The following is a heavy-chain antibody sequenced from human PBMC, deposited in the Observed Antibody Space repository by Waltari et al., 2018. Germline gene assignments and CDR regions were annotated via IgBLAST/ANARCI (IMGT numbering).Heavy chain of an antibody. V-gene: IGHV4-39*01. Sequence: QVYLQESGPGLVKPSESLSLTCTVSGASVKSTSYYWGWIRQPPGKGLEWIGSIYNSGTTYYNPSRKSRVTISVDASDKQFYLTLTSVTAADTAVYFCVRPPHCRGNTCTALWGQGALVTVSS. J-gene: IGHJ4*02. CDR1: GASVKSTSYY. CDR2: IYNSGTT. CDR3: VRPPHCRGNTCTAL. D-gene: IGHD3-10*01.